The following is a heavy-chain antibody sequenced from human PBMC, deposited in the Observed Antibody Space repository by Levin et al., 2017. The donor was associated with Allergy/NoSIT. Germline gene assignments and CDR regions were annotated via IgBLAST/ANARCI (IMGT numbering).Heavy chain of an antibody. CDR2: ISGSGLST. V-gene: IGHV3-23*01. Sequence: GGSLRLSCAASGFTFSSYAMSWVRQAPGKGLEWVSAISGSGLSTYYADSVKGRFTISRDNSKNTLYLQMNSLRAEDTAVYYCAKDILRTWGYCSGGSGDPHLPSWGQGTLVTVSS. J-gene: IGHJ5*02. CDR3: AKDILRTWGYCSGGSGDPHLPS. D-gene: IGHD2-15*01. CDR1: GFTFSSYA.